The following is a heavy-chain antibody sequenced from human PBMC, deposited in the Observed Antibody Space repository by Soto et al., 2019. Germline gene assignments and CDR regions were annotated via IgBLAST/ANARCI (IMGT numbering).Heavy chain of an antibody. J-gene: IGHJ6*02. Sequence: GGSLILSCAASGFTFSSYAMHWVRQAPGKGLEWVAVISYDGSNKYYADSVKGRFTISRDNSKNTLYLQMNSLRAEDTAVYYCARDRDSSSWYLHYGMDVWGQGTTVTVSS. CDR2: ISYDGSNK. CDR1: GFTFSSYA. D-gene: IGHD6-13*01. CDR3: ARDRDSSSWYLHYGMDV. V-gene: IGHV3-30-3*01.